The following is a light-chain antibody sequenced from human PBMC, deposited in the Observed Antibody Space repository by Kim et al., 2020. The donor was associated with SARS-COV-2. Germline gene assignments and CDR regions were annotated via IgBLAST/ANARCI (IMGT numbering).Light chain of an antibody. CDR2: EVT. V-gene: IGLV2-8*01. Sequence: GQSVTIDCTGTSSDVGGYHDVSWYLHRPGEAPIRMIYEVTKPPSGVPDRFSGSKSGSTASLTVSGLQAEDEADYYCNSYAGNNVLVFGGGTKLTVL. CDR3: NSYAGNNVLV. CDR1: SSDVGGYHD. J-gene: IGLJ3*02.